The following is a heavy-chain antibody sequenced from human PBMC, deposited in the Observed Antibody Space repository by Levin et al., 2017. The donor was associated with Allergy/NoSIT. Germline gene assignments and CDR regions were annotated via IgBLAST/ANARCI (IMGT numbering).Heavy chain of an antibody. J-gene: IGHJ6*02. V-gene: IGHV1-69*13. CDR1: GGPFSSYA. D-gene: IGHD3-16*01. CDR3: ARDSEMIVFGGATPSYYNAMDV. Sequence: ASVKVSCRASGGPFSSYAISWVRQAPGQGLEWMGRIIPMFGKIHYAQKFQGRVTITADGSTSTAYMELISLRSEDTAVYYCARDSEMIVFGGATPSYYNAMDVWGQGTSVTVSS. CDR2: IIPMFGKI.